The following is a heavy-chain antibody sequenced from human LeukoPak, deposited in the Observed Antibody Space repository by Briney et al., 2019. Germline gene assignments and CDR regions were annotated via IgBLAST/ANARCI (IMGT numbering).Heavy chain of an antibody. CDR1: GYTFTDYY. Sequence: ASVKASCKASGYTFTDYYMHWVRQAPGQGLEWMGWINPNSGGTNYAQKFQGRVTLTRDTSISTVYMEVSRLRSDDTAVYYCARDGSLDVWGQGTTVTVSS. CDR3: ARDGSLDV. CDR2: INPNSGGT. V-gene: IGHV1-2*02. J-gene: IGHJ6*02. D-gene: IGHD1-26*01.